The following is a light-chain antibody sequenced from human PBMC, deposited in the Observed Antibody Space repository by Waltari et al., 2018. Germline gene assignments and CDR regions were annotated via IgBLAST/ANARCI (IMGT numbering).Light chain of an antibody. V-gene: IGLV2-14*03. CDR2: DVS. J-gene: IGLJ2*01. CDR1: SIDVGDYNF. Sequence: QSALTQPASVSGSPGQSITISCTGTSIDVGDYNFVSWYQHHPGKAPKLIIYDVSDRPSGVSNRFSGSKSGNTASLTISGLQAEDEAMYYCSSFTGSSFVLFGGGTILTVL. CDR3: SSFTGSSFVL.